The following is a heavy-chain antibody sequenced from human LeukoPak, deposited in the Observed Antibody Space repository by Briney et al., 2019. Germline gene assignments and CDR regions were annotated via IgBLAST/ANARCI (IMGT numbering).Heavy chain of an antibody. CDR2: IGTSSTTI. V-gene: IGHV3-48*01. CDR1: GFTFSSYS. D-gene: IGHD6-25*01. CDR3: ARFAAGGSYYYYMDV. J-gene: IGHJ6*03. Sequence: GGSLRLSCAASGFTFSSYSMNWVRQAPGKGLEWVSNIGTSSTTIYYADSVKGRFTISRDNAKNSLYLQMNSLRADDTAVYYCARFAAGGSYYYYMDVWGKGTTVTVSS.